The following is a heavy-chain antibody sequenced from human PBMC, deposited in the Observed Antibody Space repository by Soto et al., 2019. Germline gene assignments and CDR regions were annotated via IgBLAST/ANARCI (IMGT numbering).Heavy chain of an antibody. D-gene: IGHD6-19*01. Sequence: TLSLTCAVYGGSFSGYYWSWIRQPPGKGLEWIGEINHSGSTNYNPSLKSRVTILVHTSKNQFSLKLSSVTAADTAVYYWAGGYSSGWRGDYYYGMDVWGQGTTVTVSS. J-gene: IGHJ6*02. CDR3: AGGYSSGWRGDYYYGMDV. V-gene: IGHV4-34*01. CDR1: GGSFSGYY. CDR2: INHSGST.